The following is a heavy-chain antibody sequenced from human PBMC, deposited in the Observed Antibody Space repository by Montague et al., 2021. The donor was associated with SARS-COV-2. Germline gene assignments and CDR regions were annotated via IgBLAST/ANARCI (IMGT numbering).Heavy chain of an antibody. CDR3: TALRRTDPFDY. CDR2: INEDGSQK. V-gene: IGHV3-7*01. D-gene: IGHD2-21*02. CDR1: GFTFTTHR. J-gene: IGHJ4*02. Sequence: SLRLSCAASGFTFTTHRMNWVRQAPGKGLEWVANINEDGSQKYYIDSVKGRFTISRDNARNSLFLQMTGLRAEDTAVYYCTALRRTDPFDYWGQGNLVTVSS.